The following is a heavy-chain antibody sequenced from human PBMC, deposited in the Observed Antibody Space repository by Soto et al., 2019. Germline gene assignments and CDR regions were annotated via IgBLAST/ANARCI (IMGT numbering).Heavy chain of an antibody. V-gene: IGHV1-18*04. CDR1: GYTFTSYG. CDR2: ISAYNGNT. D-gene: IGHD3-3*01. J-gene: IGHJ5*02. CDR3: ARDLYDFWSGYPSPNWFDP. Sequence: ASVKVSCKASGYTFTSYGTSWVRQAPGQGLEWMGWISAYNGNTDYAQKFQGRVTMTTDTSTSTAYMELRSLRSDDTAVYYCARDLYDFWSGYPSPNWFDPWGQGTLVTVSS.